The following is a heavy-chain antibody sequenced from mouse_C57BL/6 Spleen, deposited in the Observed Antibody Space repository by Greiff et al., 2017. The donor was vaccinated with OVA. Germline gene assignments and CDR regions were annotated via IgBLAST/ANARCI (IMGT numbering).Heavy chain of an antibody. D-gene: IGHD2-4*01. CDR3: ARGDYDYHYFDY. Sequence: QVQLQQPGAELVMPGASVKLSCKASGYTFTSYWMHWVKQRPGQGLEWIGELDPSDSYTNYNQQFKGKSTLTVDKSSSTAYMQLSSLTSEDSAVYYCARGDYDYHYFDYWGQGTTLTVSS. V-gene: IGHV1-69*01. CDR2: LDPSDSYT. J-gene: IGHJ2*01. CDR1: GYTFTSYW.